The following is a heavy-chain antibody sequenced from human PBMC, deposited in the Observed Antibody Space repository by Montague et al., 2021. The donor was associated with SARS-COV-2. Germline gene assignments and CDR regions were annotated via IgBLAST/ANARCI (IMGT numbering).Heavy chain of an antibody. J-gene: IGHJ6*02. CDR2: TYYRSKWYN. CDR3: TSGREGNYNVMDV. V-gene: IGHV6-1*01. Sequence: CAISGDSVSSNSATWNWVRQSPSRGLEWLGRTYYRSKWYNDYAVSVRGRVTINPHTSKNQFSLQLNSVTPEDTAIYYCTSGREGNYNVMDVWGQGTTVTVSS. CDR1: GDSVSSNSAT. D-gene: IGHD1-1*01.